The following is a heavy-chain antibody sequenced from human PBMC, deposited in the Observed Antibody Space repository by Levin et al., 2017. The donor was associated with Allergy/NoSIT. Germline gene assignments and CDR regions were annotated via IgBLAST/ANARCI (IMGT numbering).Heavy chain of an antibody. CDR2: LSDGGVGA. D-gene: IGHD6-6*01. Sequence: PGGSLRLSCAASGFTFGSYAVSWVRQAPGKGLEWVSALSDGGVGAYYADSVKGRFTISRAVSKNTVFLQMNSLRVDDTAVYDCAREYSEYPQNWFDAWGQGTLVTVTS. CDR1: GFTFGSYA. V-gene: IGHV3-23*01. CDR3: AREYSEYPQNWFDA. J-gene: IGHJ5*02.